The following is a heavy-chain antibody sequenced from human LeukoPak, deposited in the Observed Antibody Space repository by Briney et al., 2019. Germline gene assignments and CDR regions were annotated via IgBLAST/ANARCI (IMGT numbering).Heavy chain of an antibody. CDR2: IYTSGST. V-gene: IGHV4-4*07. D-gene: IGHD3-22*01. CDR1: GXSISSYY. J-gene: IGHJ6*02. CDR3: ARDQYYYDSSGYYGGFYYYYGMDV. Sequence: KPSETLSLTCTVSGXSISSYYWSWIRQPAGKGLEWIGRIYTSGSTNYNPSLKSRVTMSVDTSKNQFSLKLSSVTAADPAVYYCARDQYYYDSSGYYGGFYYYYGMDVWGQGTTVTVSS.